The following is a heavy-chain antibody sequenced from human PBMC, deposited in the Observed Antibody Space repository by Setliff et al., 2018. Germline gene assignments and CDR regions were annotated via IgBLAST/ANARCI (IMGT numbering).Heavy chain of an antibody. CDR3: ARDEGSSYFYGMDV. CDR2: INHSGST. V-gene: IGHV4-34*01. J-gene: IGHJ6*02. CDR1: GGSFSGFY. D-gene: IGHD6-13*01. Sequence: ASETLSLTCAVYGGSFSGFYWSWIRQPPGKGLEWIGEINHSGSTNYNPSLKSRVTISVDTSKNQFSLKLSSVTAADTAVYYCARDEGSSYFYGMDVWGQGTTVTVSS.